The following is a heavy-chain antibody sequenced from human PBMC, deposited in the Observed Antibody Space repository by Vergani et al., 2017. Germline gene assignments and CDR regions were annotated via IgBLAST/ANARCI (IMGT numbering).Heavy chain of an antibody. CDR3: ASMDRWLQGVDAFDI. Sequence: QVQLVQSGAEVKKPGASVKVSCKASGYTFTSYYMHWVRQAPGQGLEWMGIINPSGGSTSYAQKFQGRVTMTRDTATSTVYMELSSLRAEDTAVYYCASMDRWLQGVDAFDIWGQGTRVTVSS. CDR1: GYTFTSYY. CDR2: INPSGGST. D-gene: IGHD5-24*01. V-gene: IGHV1-46*01. J-gene: IGHJ3*02.